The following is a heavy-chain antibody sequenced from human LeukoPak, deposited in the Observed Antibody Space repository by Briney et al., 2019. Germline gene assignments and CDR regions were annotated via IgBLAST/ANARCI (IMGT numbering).Heavy chain of an antibody. J-gene: IGHJ5*02. CDR2: ISGSGGSP. V-gene: IGHV3-23*01. CDR3: AKDHRLWFGETTGWFDP. D-gene: IGHD3-10*01. CDR1: GLTFSSYA. Sequence: GGSLRLSCAASGLTFSSYAMSWVRKAPGKGLEWISTISGSGGSPYYADSVKGRFTISRDNSKNTLYLQMNSLRAEDTAVYYCAKDHRLWFGETTGWFDPWGQGTLVTVSS.